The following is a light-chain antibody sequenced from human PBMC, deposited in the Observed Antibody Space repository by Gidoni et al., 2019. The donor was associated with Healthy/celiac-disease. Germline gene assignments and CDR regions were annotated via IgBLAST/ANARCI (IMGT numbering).Light chain of an antibody. J-gene: IGKJ3*01. Sequence: DIQMTQSPSSLSASVGDRVTITCRESQSISSYLNWYQQKPGKAPKLPIYAASSLQSGVPSSFSGSGSGTDFTLTISSLQPEDFATYYCQQSYSTPFTCGPGTKVDI. CDR3: QQSYSTPFT. CDR2: AAS. V-gene: IGKV1-39*01. CDR1: QSISSY.